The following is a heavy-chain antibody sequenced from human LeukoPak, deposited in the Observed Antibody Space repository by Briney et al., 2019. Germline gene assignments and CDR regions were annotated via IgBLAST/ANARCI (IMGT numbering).Heavy chain of an antibody. Sequence: ASVKVSCKASGYTFTSYGISWVRQAPGQGLEWMGWISAYNGNTNYAQKLQGRVTMTTDTSTSTAYMELRSLRSDDTAVYCCARDEGEGSGWTTYFDYWGQGTLVTVSS. CDR1: GYTFTSYG. D-gene: IGHD6-19*01. V-gene: IGHV1-18*01. J-gene: IGHJ4*02. CDR2: ISAYNGNT. CDR3: ARDEGEGSGWTTYFDY.